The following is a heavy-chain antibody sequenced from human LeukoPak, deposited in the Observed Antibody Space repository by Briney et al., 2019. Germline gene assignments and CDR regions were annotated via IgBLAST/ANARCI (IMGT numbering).Heavy chain of an antibody. Sequence: GGSLRLSCAASGFTFSNAWMSWVRQAPGKGLEWVGFIRSKAYGGTTEYAASVKGRFTISRDDSKSIAYLQMNSLKTEDTAVYYCTREDSRGYYFDYWGQGTLVTVSS. CDR3: TREDSRGYYFDY. CDR1: GFTFSNAW. V-gene: IGHV3-49*04. CDR2: IRSKAYGGTT. J-gene: IGHJ4*02. D-gene: IGHD2-21*01.